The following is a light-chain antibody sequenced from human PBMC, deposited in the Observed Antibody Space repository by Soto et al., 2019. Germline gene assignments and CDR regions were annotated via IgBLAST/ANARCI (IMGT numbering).Light chain of an antibody. CDR3: QQYGSSRWT. J-gene: IGKJ1*01. Sequence: EIVLTQSPGTLYLSPGERATPSCRASQSVSSSYLAWYQQKPGQAPRLLIYGASSRATGIPDRFSGSGSGTDFTLTISRLEPEDFAVYYCQQYGSSRWTFGQGTKVEIK. V-gene: IGKV3-20*01. CDR1: QSVSSSY. CDR2: GAS.